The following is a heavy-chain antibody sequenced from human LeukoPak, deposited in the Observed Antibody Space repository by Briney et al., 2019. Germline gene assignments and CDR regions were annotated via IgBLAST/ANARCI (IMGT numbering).Heavy chain of an antibody. V-gene: IGHV4-59*12. CDR3: AKSNGYGLVDI. J-gene: IGHJ3*02. Sequence: SETLSLTCTVSGGSISNKYWSWIRQPPGKGLEWIGYIYYSGSTNYNPSLKSRVTISLDTSRNQFSLKLNSVTAADTAVYYCAKSNGYGLVDIWGQGTMVTVSS. D-gene: IGHD3-10*01. CDR1: GGSISNKY. CDR2: IYYSGST.